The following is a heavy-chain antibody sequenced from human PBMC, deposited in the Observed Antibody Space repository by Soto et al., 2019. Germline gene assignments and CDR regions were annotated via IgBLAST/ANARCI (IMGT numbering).Heavy chain of an antibody. D-gene: IGHD2-2*01. CDR1: GGSISSGGYY. V-gene: IGHV4-31*03. CDR3: ARDPGVVPAATYYYGMDV. J-gene: IGHJ6*02. CDR2: IYYSGST. Sequence: SETLSLTCTVSGGSISSGGYYWSWIRQHPGKGLEWIGYIYYSGSTYYNPSLKSRVTISVDTSKNQFSLKLSSVTAADTAVYYCARDPGVVPAATYYYGMDVWGQGTTVTVSS.